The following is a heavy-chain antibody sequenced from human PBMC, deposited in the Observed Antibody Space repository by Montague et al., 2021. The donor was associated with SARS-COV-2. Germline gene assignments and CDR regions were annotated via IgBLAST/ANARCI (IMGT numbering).Heavy chain of an antibody. J-gene: IGHJ4*02. CDR3: ARAQYYYDSSGYYPAY. CDR1: GYTFTRYD. Sequence: SVKVSCKASGYTFTRYDINWVRQATGQGLEWMGWMNPNSGNTGYAQKFQGRVTMTRNTSISTAYMELSSLRSEDTAVYYCARAQYYYDSSGYYPAYWGQGTLVNVSS. CDR2: MNPNSGNT. V-gene: IGHV1-8*01. D-gene: IGHD3-22*01.